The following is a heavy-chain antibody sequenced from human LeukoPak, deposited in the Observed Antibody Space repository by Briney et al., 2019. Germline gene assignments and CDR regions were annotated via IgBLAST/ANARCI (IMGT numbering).Heavy chain of an antibody. CDR1: GFTFSSYD. CDR3: AKEPPYCGGDCYFLLDY. D-gene: IGHD2-21*02. Sequence: GGSLRLSCAASGFTFSSYDMTWVRQAPGKGLEWVSYISSSGSTIYYADSVKGRFTISRDNSKKTLYLQVNSLRAEDTGVYYCAKEPPYCGGDCYFLLDYWGQGTLVIVSS. V-gene: IGHV3-48*03. J-gene: IGHJ4*02. CDR2: ISSSGSTI.